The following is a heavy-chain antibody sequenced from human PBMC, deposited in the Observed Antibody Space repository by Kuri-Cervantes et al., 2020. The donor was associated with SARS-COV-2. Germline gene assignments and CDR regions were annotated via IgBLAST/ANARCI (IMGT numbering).Heavy chain of an antibody. CDR1: GFLLSASA. Sequence: GESLKISCEVSGFLLSASAIHWVRQGSGKGLEWVGRVRDKANNYATAYAASGKGRFTISRDDSKNMAYLQMDSLKTEDTAVYYCTTLIDYWGQGALVTVSS. V-gene: IGHV3-73*01. CDR3: TTLIDY. CDR2: VRDKANNYAT. J-gene: IGHJ4*02.